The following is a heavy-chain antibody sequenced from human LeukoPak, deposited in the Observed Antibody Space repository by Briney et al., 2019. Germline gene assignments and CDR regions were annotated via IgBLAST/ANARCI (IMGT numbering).Heavy chain of an antibody. CDR3: AKETYSSGWYPYFDY. V-gene: IGHV3-23*01. D-gene: IGHD6-19*01. J-gene: IGHJ4*02. Sequence: GGSLRLSCVASGFTFSSYAISWVRQAPGKGLEWVSGISGSGGSTYYADSVKGRFTISRDNSKNTLFPQMNSLRAEDTAVYYCAKETYSSGWYPYFDYWGQGTLVTVSS. CDR1: GFTFSSYA. CDR2: ISGSGGST.